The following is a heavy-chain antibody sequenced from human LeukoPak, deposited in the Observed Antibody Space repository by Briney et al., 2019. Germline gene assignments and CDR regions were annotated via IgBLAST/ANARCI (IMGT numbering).Heavy chain of an antibody. Sequence: GGSLRLSCAASGFTFITYTMNWVRQAPGKRLEWISAISGSGGSTYYADSVKGRFTISRDNSKKTLYLQMNSLRNEDTAVYYCVKGGSSWSLGSDYWGQGTLVTVSS. D-gene: IGHD6-13*01. J-gene: IGHJ4*02. CDR1: GFTFITYT. V-gene: IGHV3-23*01. CDR3: VKGGSSWSLGSDY. CDR2: ISGSGGST.